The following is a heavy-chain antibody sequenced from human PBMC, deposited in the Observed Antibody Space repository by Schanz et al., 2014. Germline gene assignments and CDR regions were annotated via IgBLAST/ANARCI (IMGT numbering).Heavy chain of an antibody. D-gene: IGHD5-18*01. CDR3: AREEGYGYGPGAFDI. V-gene: IGHV3-33*01. CDR1: GFTFSSYG. CDR2: VCYDGSKK. Sequence: LVESGGGVVQPGRSLRLSCAASGFTFSSYGMHWVRQVPGKGLEWVAVVCYDGSKKYYADSVKGRFTISRDNSKNTLSLQMNSLRAEDTAVYYCAREEGYGYGPGAFDIWGQGTMVTVSS. J-gene: IGHJ3*02.